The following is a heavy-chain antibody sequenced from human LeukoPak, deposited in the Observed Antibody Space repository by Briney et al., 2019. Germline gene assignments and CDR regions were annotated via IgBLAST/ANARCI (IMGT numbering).Heavy chain of an antibody. CDR1: GFTFNTYV. Sequence: GGSLRLSCAAYGFTFNTYVMSWVRQAPGKGLEWVSGISGSGGSTDYADSVKGRFTISRDNSKNTLYLHLNNLRAEDTALYYCARDWGRGRYYFDYWGQGTLVTVSS. CDR2: ISGSGGST. D-gene: IGHD3-16*01. J-gene: IGHJ4*02. CDR3: ARDWGRGRYYFDY. V-gene: IGHV3-23*01.